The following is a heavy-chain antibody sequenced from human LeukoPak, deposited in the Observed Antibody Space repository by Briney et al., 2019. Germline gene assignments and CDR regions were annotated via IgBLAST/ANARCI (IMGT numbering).Heavy chain of an antibody. CDR1: GGSISGSTYY. V-gene: IGHV4-39*01. D-gene: IGHD6-13*01. CDR3: ARRSSSQPPNY. Sequence: SETLSLTCTVSGGSISGSTYYWGWIRQPPGKGLEWIGSIVYSGTTHYDPSLKSRVTISVDTSKSQFSLRLSSVTAADTAVYYCARRSSSQPPNYWGQGTLVTVSS. J-gene: IGHJ4*02. CDR2: IVYSGTT.